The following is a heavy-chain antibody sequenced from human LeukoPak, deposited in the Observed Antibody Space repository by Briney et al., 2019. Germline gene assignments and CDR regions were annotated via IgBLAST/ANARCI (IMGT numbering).Heavy chain of an antibody. Sequence: GGSLRLSCAASGFTFDDYAMHWVRQAPGKGLEWVSGISWNSGSIGYADSVKGRFTISRDNAKNSLYLQMNSLRAEDTALYYCAKDMWAEGRYYYYYYGMDVWGQGTTVTVSS. J-gene: IGHJ6*02. D-gene: IGHD1-26*01. V-gene: IGHV3-9*01. CDR3: AKDMWAEGRYYYYYYGMDV. CDR2: ISWNSGSI. CDR1: GFTFDDYA.